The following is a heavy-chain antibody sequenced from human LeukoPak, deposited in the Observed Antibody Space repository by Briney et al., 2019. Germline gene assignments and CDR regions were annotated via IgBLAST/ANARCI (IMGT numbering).Heavy chain of an antibody. V-gene: IGHV1-18*01. Sequence: GASVKVSCTASGYTFSSYAISWVRQAPGQGLEWMGWISPYNGNTNSAQRLQGRVTMTTDTSTSAAYMELRSLRSDDTAVYYCARDNTWYFDLWGRGTLVTVSS. J-gene: IGHJ2*01. CDR1: GYTFSSYA. CDR3: ARDNTWYFDL. D-gene: IGHD2/OR15-2a*01. CDR2: ISPYNGNT.